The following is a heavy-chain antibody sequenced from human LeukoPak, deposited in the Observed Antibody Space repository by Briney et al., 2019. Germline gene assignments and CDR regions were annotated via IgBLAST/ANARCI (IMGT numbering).Heavy chain of an antibody. CDR2: IIPIFGTA. D-gene: IGHD3-10*01. CDR3: ARDTYYYGSGSYYSRNLLGY. Sequence: SVKVSCKASGGTFSSYAISWVRQAPGQGLEWMGGIIPIFGTANYAQKFQGRVTITTDESTSTAYMKLSSLRSEDTAVYYCARDTYYYGSGSYYSRNLLGYWGQGTLVTVSS. J-gene: IGHJ4*02. CDR1: GGTFSSYA. V-gene: IGHV1-69*05.